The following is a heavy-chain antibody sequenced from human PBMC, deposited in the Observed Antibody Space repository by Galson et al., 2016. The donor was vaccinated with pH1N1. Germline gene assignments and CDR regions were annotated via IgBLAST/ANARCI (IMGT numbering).Heavy chain of an antibody. D-gene: IGHD3-10*01. CDR1: GGIFKSNA. J-gene: IGHJ4*02. CDR3: ARGPYYYGSGSEEN. Sequence: SVKVSCKVSGGIFKSNAISWVRQAPGQGLEWMGGIIAIFRTTKYAQNFQGRVTITTDQSTGTAYMELSSLRSEDTAVYYCARGPYYYGSGSEENWGQGTLVTVSS. V-gene: IGHV1-69*05. CDR2: IIAIFRTT.